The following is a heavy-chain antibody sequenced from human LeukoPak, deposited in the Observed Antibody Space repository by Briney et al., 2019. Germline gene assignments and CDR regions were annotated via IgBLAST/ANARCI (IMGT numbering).Heavy chain of an antibody. Sequence: SETLSLTCTVSGGSISSYYWSWIRQPPGKGLEWIGYIYYSGSTNYNPSLKSRVTISVDTSKNQFSLKLSSVTAADTAVYYCAREATGYNYYYGMDVWGQGTTVTVSS. CDR2: IYYSGST. D-gene: IGHD5-12*01. CDR3: AREATGYNYYYGMDV. CDR1: GGSISSYY. V-gene: IGHV4-59*01. J-gene: IGHJ6*02.